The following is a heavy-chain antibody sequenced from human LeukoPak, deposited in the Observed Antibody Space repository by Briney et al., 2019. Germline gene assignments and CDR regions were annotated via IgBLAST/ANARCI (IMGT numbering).Heavy chain of an antibody. D-gene: IGHD2-15*01. CDR3: AKGPERYSYGQVDF. Sequence: GGSLRLSCAASGFTFSSYAMSWVRQAPEKGLEWVSAISGGGSGTYYADSVKGRFTISRDKSKDTLLLQMNSLRAEDTAIYYCAKGPERYSYGQVDFWGQGTLVTVSS. CDR1: GFTFSSYA. CDR2: ISGGGSGT. J-gene: IGHJ4*02. V-gene: IGHV3-23*01.